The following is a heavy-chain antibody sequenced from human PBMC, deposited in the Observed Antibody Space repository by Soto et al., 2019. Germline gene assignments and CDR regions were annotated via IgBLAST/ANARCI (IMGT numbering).Heavy chain of an antibody. CDR3: AKGYRWNPGGPDY. V-gene: IGHV3-23*01. D-gene: IGHD1-1*01. CDR2: LTGSGSAT. CDR1: GFNFSSYA. Sequence: EVQLLESGGGLVRPGGSLRLSCAASGFNFSSYAMSWVRQAPGKGLEWVSGLTGSGSATYYAASVEGRFTISRDNSKKTLYLQMNSLRAEDTAVYYCAKGYRWNPGGPDYWGQGTPVTVSS. J-gene: IGHJ4*02.